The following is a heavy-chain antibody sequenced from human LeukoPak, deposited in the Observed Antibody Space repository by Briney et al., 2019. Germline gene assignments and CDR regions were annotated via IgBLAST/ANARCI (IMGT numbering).Heavy chain of an antibody. J-gene: IGHJ4*02. CDR2: IDGSSTFI. CDR3: TKTPLSGYYFDL. V-gene: IGHV3-21*01. CDR1: GLAFTTYS. D-gene: IGHD3-3*01. Sequence: GGSLRLSCVASGLAFTTYSMNWVRQAPGQGLEWVASIDGSSTFIFYADSLKGRFTITRDNAKNSLYLQMDSLRADDTALYYCTKTPLSGYYFDLWGQGTMVTVSS.